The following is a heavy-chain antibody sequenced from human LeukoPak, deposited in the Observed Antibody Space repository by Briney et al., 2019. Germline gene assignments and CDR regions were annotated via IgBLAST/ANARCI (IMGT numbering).Heavy chain of an antibody. D-gene: IGHD5-18*01. J-gene: IGHJ4*02. Sequence: PSETLSLTCTVSGYSINSVYYWGWIRQPPEKGMEWIGSIHHSGTTYYNPSLKSRVTISMDTSRNQFSLKLTSVTAADTALYYCARSSTRGYAYGRSDFDSWGQGTLVTVSS. V-gene: IGHV4-38-2*02. CDR3: ARSSTRGYAYGRSDFDS. CDR2: IHHSGTT. CDR1: GYSINSVYY.